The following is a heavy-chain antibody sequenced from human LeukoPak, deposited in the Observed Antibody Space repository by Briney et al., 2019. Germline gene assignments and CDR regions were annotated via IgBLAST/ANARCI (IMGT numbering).Heavy chain of an antibody. J-gene: IGHJ4*02. D-gene: IGHD3-3*01. CDR2: ISYDGSNK. CDR1: GFTFSSYA. V-gene: IGHV3-30-3*01. Sequence: GGSLRLSCAASGFTFSSYAMHWVRQAPGKGLEWVAVISYDGSNKYYADSVKGRFTISRDNAKNSLYLQMNSLRAEDTAVYYCARSRPPLRFLEWLLFDYFDYWGQGTLVTVSS. CDR3: ARSRPPLRFLEWLLFDYFDY.